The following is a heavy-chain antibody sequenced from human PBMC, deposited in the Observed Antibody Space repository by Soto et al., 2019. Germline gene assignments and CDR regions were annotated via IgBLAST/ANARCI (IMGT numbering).Heavy chain of an antibody. D-gene: IGHD3-22*01. Sequence: PSETLSLTCTVSGGSISSGGYYWSWIRQHPGKGLEWIGYIYYSGSTYYNPSLKSRVTISVDTSKNQFSLKLSSVTAADTAVYYCARRSDSSGYYWGQGTLVTVSS. J-gene: IGHJ4*02. V-gene: IGHV4-31*03. CDR1: GGSISSGGYY. CDR3: ARRSDSSGYY. CDR2: IYYSGST.